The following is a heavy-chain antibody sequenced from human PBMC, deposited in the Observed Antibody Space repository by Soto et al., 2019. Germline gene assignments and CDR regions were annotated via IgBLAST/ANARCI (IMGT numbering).Heavy chain of an antibody. CDR1: GYTFTSYD. Sequence: GASVKVSCKASGYTFTSYDINWVRQATGQGLEWMGWMNPNSGNTGYAQKFQGRVTMTRNTSISTAYMELSSLRSEDTAVYYCARSLTIFGVVPTSPYWGQGTLVTVSS. J-gene: IGHJ4*02. CDR2: MNPNSGNT. D-gene: IGHD3-3*01. V-gene: IGHV1-8*01. CDR3: ARSLTIFGVVPTSPY.